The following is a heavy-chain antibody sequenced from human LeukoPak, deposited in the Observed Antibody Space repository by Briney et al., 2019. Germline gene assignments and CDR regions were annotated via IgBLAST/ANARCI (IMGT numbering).Heavy chain of an antibody. J-gene: IGHJ3*02. Sequence: PSETLSLTCTVSGGSISSSSYYWGWIRQPPGKGLEWIGSIYYSGSTYYNPSLKSRVTISVDTSKNQFSLKLSSVTAADTAVYYCARGSDQVAFDIWGQGTMVTVSS. CDR2: IYYSGST. CDR3: ARGSDQVAFDI. V-gene: IGHV4-39*07. CDR1: GGSISSSSYY.